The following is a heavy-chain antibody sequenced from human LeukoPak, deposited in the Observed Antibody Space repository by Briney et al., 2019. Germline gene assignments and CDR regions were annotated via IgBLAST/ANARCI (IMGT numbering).Heavy chain of an antibody. CDR3: ARHFENRGYSGYDFGY. CDR2: IYYCGST. V-gene: IGHV4-39*01. CDR1: GGSISSSSYY. J-gene: IGHJ4*02. Sequence: PSETLSLTCTVSGGSISSSSYYWGWIRQPPGKGLEWIGSIYYCGSTYYNPSLKSRVTISVDTSKNQFSLKLSSVIAADTAVYYCARHFENRGYSGYDFGYWGQGTLVTVSS. D-gene: IGHD5-12*01.